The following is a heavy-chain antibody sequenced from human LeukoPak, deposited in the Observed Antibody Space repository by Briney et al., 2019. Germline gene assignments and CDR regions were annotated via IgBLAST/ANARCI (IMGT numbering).Heavy chain of an antibody. V-gene: IGHV1-2*02. J-gene: IGHJ5*02. CDR3: ARVQTIFGVVISENWFDP. CDR2: INPNSGGT. Sequence: ASVKVSCKASGYTFTGYYMHWVRQAPGQGLEWMGWINPNSGGTNYAQKFQGRVTMTRDTSISTAYMELSRLRSDDTAVYYCARVQTIFGVVISENWFDPWGQGTLVTVSS. D-gene: IGHD3-3*01. CDR1: GYTFTGYY.